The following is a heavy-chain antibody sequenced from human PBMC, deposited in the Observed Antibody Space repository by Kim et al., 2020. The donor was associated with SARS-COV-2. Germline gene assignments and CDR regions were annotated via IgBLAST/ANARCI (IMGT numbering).Heavy chain of an antibody. CDR3: ARGGHLTMIVVAFYDYYGMDV. V-gene: IGHV1-69*13. CDR1: GGTFSSYA. J-gene: IGHJ6*02. D-gene: IGHD3-22*01. Sequence: SVKVSCKASGGTFSSYAISWVRQAPGQGLEWMGGIIPIFGTANYAQKFQGRVTITADESTSTAYMELSSLRSEDTAVYYCARGGHLTMIVVAFYDYYGMDVWGQGTTVTVSS. CDR2: IIPIFGTA.